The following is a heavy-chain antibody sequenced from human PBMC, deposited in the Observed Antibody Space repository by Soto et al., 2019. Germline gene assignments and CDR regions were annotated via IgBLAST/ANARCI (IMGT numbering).Heavy chain of an antibody. CDR3: ARDSTRRGACDI. Sequence: SETLSLTCAVSGASIRSTVWWSWVRQPPGKGLEWIGEINHSGSTNYNPSLKSRVTMSVDTSKNQFSLKLSSVTAADTAVYYCARDSTRRGACDIWGQGTMVTVSS. J-gene: IGHJ3*02. CDR2: INHSGST. CDR1: GASIRSTVW. V-gene: IGHV4-4*02. D-gene: IGHD1-1*01.